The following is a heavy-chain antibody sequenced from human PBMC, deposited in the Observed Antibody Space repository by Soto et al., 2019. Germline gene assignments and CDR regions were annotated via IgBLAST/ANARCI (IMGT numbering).Heavy chain of an antibody. J-gene: IGHJ4*02. D-gene: IGHD1-26*01. CDR2: INPNSGGT. Sequence: ASVKVSCKASGYTFTDYNMHWVRQAPGQGLEWMGLINPNSGGTNYPQRFQGRVTMTRDTSISTAYMELSTLRSDDTAIYYCARHISESYDYWGQGILVAVSS. CDR1: GYTFTDYN. V-gene: IGHV1-2*02. CDR3: ARHISESYDY.